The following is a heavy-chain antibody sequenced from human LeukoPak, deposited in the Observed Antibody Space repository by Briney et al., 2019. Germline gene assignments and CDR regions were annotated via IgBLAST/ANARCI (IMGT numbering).Heavy chain of an antibody. CDR1: GGSISSYY. J-gene: IGHJ5*02. CDR2: IYYSGST. CDR3: ARDKTNWFDP. V-gene: IGHV4-59*01. Sequence: SETLSLTCTVSGGSISSYYWSWIRQPPGKGLEWIGYIYYSGSTNYNPSLKSRVTISVDTSKNQFSPKLSSVTAADTAVYYCARDKTNWFDPWGQGTLVTVSS.